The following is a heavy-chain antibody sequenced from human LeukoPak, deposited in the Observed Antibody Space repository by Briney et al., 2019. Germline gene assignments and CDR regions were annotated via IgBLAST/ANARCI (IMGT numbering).Heavy chain of an antibody. CDR3: ARASSGIAAPTADV. Sequence: SETLSLTCTVSGGSISSYYWSWIRQPPGKGLEWIGYIYYSGSTNYNPSLKSRVTISVDTSKNQFSLKLSSVTAADTAVYYCARASSGIAAPTADVWSKGTTVTVSS. CDR2: IYYSGST. J-gene: IGHJ6*04. V-gene: IGHV4-59*01. D-gene: IGHD6-13*01. CDR1: GGSISSYY.